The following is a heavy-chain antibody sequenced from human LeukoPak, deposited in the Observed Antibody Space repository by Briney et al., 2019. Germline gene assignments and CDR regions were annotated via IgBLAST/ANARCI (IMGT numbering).Heavy chain of an antibody. CDR1: GFSFSSYA. Sequence: GGSLRLSCAASGFSFSSYAMSWVRQAPGKGLEWVSGITSSGGSTSYADSVKGRFTISRDNSKNTLYLRMNSLRADDTAVYYCANRGGGHYFDYWGQGTLVTVSS. V-gene: IGHV3-23*01. CDR2: ITSSGGST. D-gene: IGHD3-16*01. J-gene: IGHJ4*02. CDR3: ANRGGGHYFDY.